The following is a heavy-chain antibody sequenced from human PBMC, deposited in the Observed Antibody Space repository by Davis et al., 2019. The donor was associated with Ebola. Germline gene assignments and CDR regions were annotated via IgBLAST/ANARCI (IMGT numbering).Heavy chain of an antibody. J-gene: IGHJ5*02. CDR2: IIPILGIA. Sequence: SVKVSCKASGGTFSSYAISWVRQAPGQGLEWMGRIIPILGIANYAQKLQGRVTITADKSTSTAYMELSSLRSEDTAVYYCARAGMYNWFDPWGQGTLVTVSS. CDR1: GGTFSSYA. V-gene: IGHV1-69*04. CDR3: ARAGMYNWFDP. D-gene: IGHD1-14*01.